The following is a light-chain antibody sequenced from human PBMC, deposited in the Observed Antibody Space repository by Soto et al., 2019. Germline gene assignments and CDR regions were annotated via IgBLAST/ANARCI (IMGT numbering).Light chain of an antibody. V-gene: IGLV2-14*01. Sequence: QSVLTQPASVSGSPGQSITISCTGTSSDVGGYNYVSWYQQHPGKAPKLMIYDVTNRPSGVSNRFSSSKSGNTASLTISGLPAEDGDDYYFRPYTSSRTTMVFGGGTKLTVL. CDR2: DVT. J-gene: IGLJ2*01. CDR1: SSDVGGYNY. CDR3: RPYTSSRTTMV.